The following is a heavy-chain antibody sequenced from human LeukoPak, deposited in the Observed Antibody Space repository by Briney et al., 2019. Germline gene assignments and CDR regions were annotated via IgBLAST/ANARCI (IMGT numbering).Heavy chain of an antibody. D-gene: IGHD4-17*01. V-gene: IGHV4-34*01. Sequence: SETLSLTCAVYGGSFSGYYWSWIRQPPGKGLEWTGEINHSGSTNYNPSLKSRVTISVDTSKNQFSLELSSVTAADTAVYYCASRIYGDGGYWGQGTLVTVSS. J-gene: IGHJ4*02. CDR1: GGSFSGYY. CDR2: INHSGST. CDR3: ASRIYGDGGY.